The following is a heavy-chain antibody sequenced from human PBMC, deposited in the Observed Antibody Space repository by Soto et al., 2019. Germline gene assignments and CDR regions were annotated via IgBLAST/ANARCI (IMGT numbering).Heavy chain of an antibody. Sequence: SETLSLTCAVSGGSISSSNWWSWVRQPPGKGLEWIGEIYHSGSTNYNPSLKSRVTISVDKSKNQFSLKLSSVTAADTAVYYCARVSGSYYPYNWFDPWGQGTLVTVSS. CDR3: ARVSGSYYPYNWFDP. J-gene: IGHJ5*02. D-gene: IGHD1-26*01. CDR2: IYHSGST. V-gene: IGHV4-4*02. CDR1: GGSISSSNW.